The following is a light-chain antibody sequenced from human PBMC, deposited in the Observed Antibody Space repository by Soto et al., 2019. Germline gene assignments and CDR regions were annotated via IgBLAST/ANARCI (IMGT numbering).Light chain of an antibody. Sequence: QYALTQPPSASGSPGQSVTISCTGTSSDVGAYNYVSWYQQHAGKAPKLVIYEVTKRPSGVPDRFSGSKSANTASLTVSGLQAEDEADYCCSSFASSNTWVFGGGTKLTVL. J-gene: IGLJ3*02. CDR3: SSFASSNTWV. CDR1: SSDVGAYNY. V-gene: IGLV2-8*01. CDR2: EVT.